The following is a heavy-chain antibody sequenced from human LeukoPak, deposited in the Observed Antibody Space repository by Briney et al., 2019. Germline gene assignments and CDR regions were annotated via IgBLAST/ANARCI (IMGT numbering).Heavy chain of an antibody. Sequence: SETLSLTCTVSGVSISSYYWSWIRQPPGKGLEWIGYIYYSGSTNYNPSLKSRVTISVDTSKNQFSLKLSSVTAADTAVYYCARLTTEYYYDSSGYYSFREGLNWFDPWGQGTLVTVSS. CDR2: IYYSGST. CDR3: ARLTTEYYYDSSGYYSFREGLNWFDP. D-gene: IGHD3-22*01. J-gene: IGHJ5*02. CDR1: GVSISSYY. V-gene: IGHV4-59*12.